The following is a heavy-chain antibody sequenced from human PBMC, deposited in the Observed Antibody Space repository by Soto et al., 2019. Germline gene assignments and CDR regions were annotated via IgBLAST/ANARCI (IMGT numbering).Heavy chain of an antibody. Sequence: GGSLRLSCAASGFTFSSYAMSWVRQAPGKGLEWVSAISGSGGSTYYADSVKGRFTISRDNSKNTLYLQMNSLRAEDTAVYYCAKSLNEQELARDRGEHWDYWGQGTLVSVPS. J-gene: IGHJ4*02. CDR1: GFTFSSYA. D-gene: IGHD6-13*01. CDR3: AKSLNEQELARDRGEHWDY. CDR2: ISGSGGST. V-gene: IGHV3-23*01.